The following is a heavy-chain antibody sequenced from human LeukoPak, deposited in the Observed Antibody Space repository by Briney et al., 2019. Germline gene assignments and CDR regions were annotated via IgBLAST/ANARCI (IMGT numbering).Heavy chain of an antibody. CDR3: AKDLSDSSGWYFDY. Sequence: GGSLRLSCAASGFTFSTYGMHWVRQAPGKGLEWVTFIRYDGSNKYYADSVKGRFTISRDNSKNTLYLQMNSLRAEDTAVYYCAKDLSDSSGWYFDYWGQGTLVTVSS. D-gene: IGHD6-19*01. J-gene: IGHJ4*02. CDR1: GFTFSTYG. CDR2: IRYDGSNK. V-gene: IGHV3-30*02.